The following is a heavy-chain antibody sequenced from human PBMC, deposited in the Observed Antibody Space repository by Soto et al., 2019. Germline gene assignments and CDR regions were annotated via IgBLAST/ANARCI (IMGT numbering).Heavy chain of an antibody. V-gene: IGHV1-18*01. CDR2: ISAYNGNT. D-gene: IGHD4-17*01. CDR1: GYTFTNFG. Sequence: ASVKVSCKASGYTFTNFGISWVRQAPGQGLEWMGWISAYNGNTNYAQNFQGRVTMTTDTSTSTAYMELRSLRSDDTAVYYCAAVWRGTTVIPLPFDPWGQGTLVTVSS. CDR3: AAVWRGTTVIPLPFDP. J-gene: IGHJ5*02.